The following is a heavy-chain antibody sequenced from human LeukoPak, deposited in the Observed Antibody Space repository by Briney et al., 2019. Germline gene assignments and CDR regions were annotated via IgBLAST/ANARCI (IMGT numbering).Heavy chain of an antibody. CDR3: ARGKLLDTFDI. V-gene: IGHV1-69*06. D-gene: IGHD3-10*01. J-gene: IGHJ3*02. Sequence: GASVKVSCKASGGTFSTYAISWVRQAPGQGLEWMGGIVPIFGKPSYAQKFQSRVTITADTSTSTVYMELSSLRSDDTAVYYCARGKLLDTFDIWGQGTMVAVSS. CDR1: GGTFSTYA. CDR2: IVPIFGKP.